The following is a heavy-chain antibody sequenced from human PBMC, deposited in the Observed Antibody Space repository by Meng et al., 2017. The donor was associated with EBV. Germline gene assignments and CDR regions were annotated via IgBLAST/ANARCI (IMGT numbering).Heavy chain of an antibody. J-gene: IGHJ4*02. CDR3: ARAPDHWNDGPYY. D-gene: IGHD1-1*01. CDR2: IIPIFATA. CDR1: GGTFSSYA. Sequence: GQLVHCVAEVKKAGSSVKVSCNASGGTFSSYAISWVRQAHGQGLEWMGGIIPIFATANYAQKFQGRVTITADESTSTAYMELSSLRSEDTAVYYCARAPDHWNDGPYYWGQGTLVTVSS. V-gene: IGHV1-69*01.